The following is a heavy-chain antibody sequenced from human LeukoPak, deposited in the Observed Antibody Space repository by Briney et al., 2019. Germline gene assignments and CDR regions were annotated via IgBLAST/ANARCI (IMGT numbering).Heavy chain of an antibody. CDR2: IYYSGST. V-gene: IGHV4-31*03. J-gene: IGHJ3*02. CDR1: GGSISSGGYY. CDR3: ARARGVGIAAPDAFDI. Sequence: SETLSLTCTVSGGSISSGGYYWSWIRQHPGKGLEWIGYIYYSGSTYYNPSLKSRVTISVDTSKNQFSLKLTSVTAADTAVYYCARARGVGIAAPDAFDIWGQGTMVTVSS. D-gene: IGHD6-13*01.